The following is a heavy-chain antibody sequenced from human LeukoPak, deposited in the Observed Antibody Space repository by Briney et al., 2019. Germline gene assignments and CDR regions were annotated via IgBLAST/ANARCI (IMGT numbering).Heavy chain of an antibody. Sequence: PGGSLRLSCAASGFTFSRYGIHWVRQAPGKGLEWVAVIWYDGSYKYYADSVKGRFTISRDNSKNTLYLQMNTLRAEDTAVYYCARDVESIAVAGYFDYWGQGTLVTVSS. V-gene: IGHV3-33*01. J-gene: IGHJ4*02. CDR1: GFTFSRYG. CDR3: ARDVESIAVAGYFDY. D-gene: IGHD6-19*01. CDR2: IWYDGSYK.